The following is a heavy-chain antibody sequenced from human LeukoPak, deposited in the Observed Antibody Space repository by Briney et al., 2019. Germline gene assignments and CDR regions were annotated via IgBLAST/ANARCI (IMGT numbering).Heavy chain of an antibody. CDR1: GYTFTGYY. V-gene: IGHV1-2*04. D-gene: IGHD1-26*01. J-gene: IGHJ3*02. Sequence: ASVKASCKASGYTFTGYYMHWVRQAPGQGLEWMGWINPNSGGTNCAQKFQGWVTMTRDTSISTAYMELSRLRSDDTAVYYCATDRRSGSYYLYAFDIWGQGTMVTVSS. CDR3: ATDRRSGSYYLYAFDI. CDR2: INPNSGGT.